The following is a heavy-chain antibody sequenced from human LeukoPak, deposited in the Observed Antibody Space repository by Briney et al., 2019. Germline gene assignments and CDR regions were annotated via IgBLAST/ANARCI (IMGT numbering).Heavy chain of an antibody. CDR3: TKDRYRTTTTCPLDY. V-gene: IGHV3-43*01. CDR1: GFTFDDYT. CDR2: ITWDGGTT. Sequence: GGSLRLSCAASGFTFDDYTFHWVRQAPGKGLEWVSLITWDGGTTYYADSVKGRFTISRDNSKNSVYLQMNGLRTEDTALYYCTKDRYRTTTTCPLDYWGQGTLVTVSS. J-gene: IGHJ4*02. D-gene: IGHD2-2*01.